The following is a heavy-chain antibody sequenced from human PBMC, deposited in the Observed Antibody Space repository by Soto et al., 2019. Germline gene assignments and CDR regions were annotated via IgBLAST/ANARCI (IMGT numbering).Heavy chain of an antibody. CDR2: VYDLDGT. J-gene: IGHJ3*02. V-gene: IGHV3-66*01. CDR3: ATWHLREHAYDI. D-gene: IGHD5-12*01. Sequence: VQLVESGGGLVKPGGSRRFSCAAAESTFSNNYMSWIRQAPGKGLEWVSGVYDLDGTYYDDSVRGRFTTSIGNSRTTVWLQMRDLRPEDTALYFCATWHLREHAYDIWGRVTMVTVSS. CDR1: ESTFSNNY.